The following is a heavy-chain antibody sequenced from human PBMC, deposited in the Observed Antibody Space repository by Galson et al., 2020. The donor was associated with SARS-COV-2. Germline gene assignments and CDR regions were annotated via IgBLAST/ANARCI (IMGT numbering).Heavy chain of an antibody. D-gene: IGHD1-26*01. J-gene: IGHJ3*02. Sequence: GGSLRLSCAASGFTFTNYAIHWVRQAPGKGLEWVAVISHDGRIEVYADSVKGRFTSSRDNSGNMLFLQMDSLRADDTAVYDCARDVSGGASDIWGQGTMVTVSS. CDR3: ARDVSGGASDI. V-gene: IGHV3-30*04. CDR1: GFTFTNYA. CDR2: ISHDGRIE.